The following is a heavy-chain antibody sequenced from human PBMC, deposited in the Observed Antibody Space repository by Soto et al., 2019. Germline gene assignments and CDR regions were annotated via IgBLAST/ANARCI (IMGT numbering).Heavy chain of an antibody. CDR3: ARDLGEMYAI. D-gene: IGHD2-8*01. V-gene: IGHV3-21*01. CDR2: ISSSSSYI. CDR1: GFTFSRST. J-gene: IGHJ4*02. Sequence: PGGSLRLSCAGSGFTFSRSTMSWVRQAPGKGLEWVSSISSSSSYIYYGGSLKGRFTISRDNAKNSLFLQMNSLRAEDTAVYYCARDLGEMYAIWGQGTLVTVSS.